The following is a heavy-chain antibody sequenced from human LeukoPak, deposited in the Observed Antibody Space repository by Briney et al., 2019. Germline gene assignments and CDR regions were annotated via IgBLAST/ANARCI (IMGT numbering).Heavy chain of an antibody. J-gene: IGHJ5*02. CDR2: ISVNNGNT. D-gene: IGHD3-10*01. CDR3: ARSVRSLRSCDL. Sequence: GASVKVSCKASGYTFSDYGITWVRQAPGQGLEWMGWISVNNGNTNYVQGFQDRLTFTTDTSTSTAYMDLRSLGSDDTAVYYCARSVRSLRSCDLWGPGTLVTVSS. V-gene: IGHV1-18*01. CDR1: GYTFSDYG.